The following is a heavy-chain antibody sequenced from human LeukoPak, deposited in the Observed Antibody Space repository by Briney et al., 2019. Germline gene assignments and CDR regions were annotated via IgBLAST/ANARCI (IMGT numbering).Heavy chain of an antibody. D-gene: IGHD3-22*01. CDR2: ISSSGSTI. J-gene: IGHJ4*02. V-gene: IGHV3-11*01. CDR1: GFTFSDYY. Sequence: GGSLRLSCAASGFTFSDYYMNWIRQAPGKGLEWVSYISSSGSTIYYADSVKGRFTISRDNAKNSLYLQMNSLRAEDTAVYYCASAHYYDSSGYSFDYWGQGTLVTVSS. CDR3: ASAHYYDSSGYSFDY.